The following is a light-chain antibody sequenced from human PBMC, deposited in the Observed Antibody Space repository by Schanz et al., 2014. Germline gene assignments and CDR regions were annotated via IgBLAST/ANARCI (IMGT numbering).Light chain of an antibody. CDR3: SSYAGSNNLSV. J-gene: IGLJ3*02. V-gene: IGLV1-44*01. Sequence: QSVLTQPPSASGTPGQRVTISCSGSSSNIGSNVVNWFRQLPGTAPKLLIYDVTNRPSGVSHRFSGSKSGNTASLTISGLQPEDEADYYCSSYAGSNNLSVFGGGTKVTVL. CDR2: DVT. CDR1: SSNIGSNV.